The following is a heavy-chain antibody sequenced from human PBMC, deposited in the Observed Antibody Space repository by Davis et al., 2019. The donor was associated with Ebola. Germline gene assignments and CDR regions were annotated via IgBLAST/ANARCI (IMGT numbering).Heavy chain of an antibody. CDR1: GFTFSDYA. CDR3: AKGHVLEERPYSVWSKTKFYYYYGVDV. CDR2: ISTGGTTT. V-gene: IGHV3-48*01. Sequence: GESLKISCAASGFTFSDYAMSWVRQTPEKGLEWLSYISTGGTTTYYADSVKGRFTISGDNSKNTLYLQMTSLRAEDTAVYYCAKGHVLEERPYSVWSKTKFYYYYGVDVWGQGTTVTVSS. J-gene: IGHJ6*02. D-gene: IGHD6-19*01.